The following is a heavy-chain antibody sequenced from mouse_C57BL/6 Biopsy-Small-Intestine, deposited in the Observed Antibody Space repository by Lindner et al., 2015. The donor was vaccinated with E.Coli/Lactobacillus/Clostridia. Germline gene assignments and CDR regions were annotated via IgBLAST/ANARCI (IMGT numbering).Heavy chain of an antibody. J-gene: IGHJ2*01. CDR2: IWAGGST. D-gene: IGHD2-4*01. V-gene: IGHV2-9*01. CDR1: GFSLTTYG. Sequence: VQLQESGPVLVAPSQSLSITCTVSGFSLTTYGVHWVRQPPGKGLEWLGVIWAGGSTNFNSALMSRLNISKDNSKSQVFLNMNSLQTDDTAIYYCAKSNYAFFDYWGQGTTLTVSS. CDR3: AKSNYAFFDY.